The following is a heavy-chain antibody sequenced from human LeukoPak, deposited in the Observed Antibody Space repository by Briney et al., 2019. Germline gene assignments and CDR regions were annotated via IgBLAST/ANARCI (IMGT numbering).Heavy chain of an antibody. V-gene: IGHV3-48*01. CDR3: ARFDGD. CDR1: GFTFSRCS. Sequence: PGGSLRLSCAASGFTFSRCSMNWVRQAPGKGLEWVSYISSSSNTIYYGDSVKGRFTISRDNAKNSLYLQMNSLRAEDTAVYYCARFDGDWGQGTLVTVSS. CDR2: ISSSSNTI. J-gene: IGHJ4*02. D-gene: IGHD5-24*01.